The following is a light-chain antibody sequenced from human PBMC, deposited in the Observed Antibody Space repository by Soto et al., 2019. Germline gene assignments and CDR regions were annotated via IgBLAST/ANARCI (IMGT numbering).Light chain of an antibody. CDR1: TSVSSSY. CDR3: QQRRSWPPTIT. Sequence: EIVLTPSPGPLSLSPGERAPISCTASTSVSSSYLAWYQQKPGQAPRILIYDASYRATDIPPRFSGSGSGTDFTLTISRLEPEDFAVYYCQQRRSWPPTITFGQGTRLEIK. J-gene: IGKJ5*01. CDR2: DAS. V-gene: IGKV3D-20*02.